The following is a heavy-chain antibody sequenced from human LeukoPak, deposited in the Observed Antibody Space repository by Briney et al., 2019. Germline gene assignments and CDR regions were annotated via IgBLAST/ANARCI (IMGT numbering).Heavy chain of an antibody. CDR3: ARAPWSGGGGFDP. CDR2: VNEDGNN. CDR1: NGSFSGYH. V-gene: IGHV4-34*01. Sequence: WKTLSLTCAVYNGSFSGYHWSWIRQSPGKGLEWIGEVNEDGNNYFNPSLRGRVSISIDTSRNHFSLKLMSVTDADTAVYNCARAPWSGGGGFDPWGQGTLVTVSS. J-gene: IGHJ5*02. D-gene: IGHD3-3*01.